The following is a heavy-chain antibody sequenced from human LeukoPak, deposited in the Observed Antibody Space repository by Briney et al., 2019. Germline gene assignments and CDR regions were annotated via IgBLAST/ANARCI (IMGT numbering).Heavy chain of an antibody. CDR3: ARERQNKDFWSGGDY. V-gene: IGHV3-7*01. J-gene: IGHJ4*02. D-gene: IGHD3-3*01. Sequence: GGSLRLSCAASGFTFSTYWMSWVRQAPGEGLEWVANIKQDGSEKYYVDSVKGRFTIPRDNAKNSLYLQMNTLRPEDTAVYYCARERQNKDFWSGGDYWGQGTLVTVSS. CDR1: GFTFSTYW. CDR2: IKQDGSEK.